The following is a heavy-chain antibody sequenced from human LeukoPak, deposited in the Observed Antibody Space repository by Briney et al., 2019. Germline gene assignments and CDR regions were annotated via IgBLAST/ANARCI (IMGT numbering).Heavy chain of an antibody. CDR2: ISSSGSTI. CDR1: GFTFSSYE. CDR3: ARDSCSSTSCYGGFDY. D-gene: IGHD2-2*01. V-gene: IGHV3-48*03. J-gene: IGHJ4*02. Sequence: GGSLRLSCAASGFTFSSYEMNWVRQAPGKGLEWVSYISSSGSTIYYADSVKGRFTISRDNAKNSLYLQMNSLRAEDTAVHYCARDSCSSTSCYGGFDYWGQGTLVTVSS.